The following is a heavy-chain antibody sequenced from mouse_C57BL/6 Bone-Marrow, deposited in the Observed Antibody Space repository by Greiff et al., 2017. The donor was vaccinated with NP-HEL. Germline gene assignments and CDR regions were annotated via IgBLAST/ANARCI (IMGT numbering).Heavy chain of an antibody. CDR1: GYAFSSSW. CDR3: AIDSSKDYYAMDY. J-gene: IGHJ4*01. CDR2: IYPGDGDT. Sequence: QVQLQQSGPELVKPGASVKISCKASGYAFSSSWMNWVKQRPGKGLEWIGRIYPGDGDTNYIGKFKGKATLTADKSSSTAYMQLSSLTSEDSAVYFCAIDSSKDYYAMDYWGQGTSVTVSS. D-gene: IGHD3-2*01. V-gene: IGHV1-82*01.